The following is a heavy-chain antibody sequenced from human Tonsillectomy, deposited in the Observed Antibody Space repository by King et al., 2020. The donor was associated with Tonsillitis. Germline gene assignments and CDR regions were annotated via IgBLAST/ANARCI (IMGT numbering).Heavy chain of an antibody. CDR2: IRYDGSNK. V-gene: IGHV3-30*02. D-gene: IGHD6-13*01. Sequence: VQLVESGGGVVQPGGSLRLSCAASGFTFSNYGMHWVRQAPGKGLEWVAFIRYDGSNKFYADSVKGRFTISRDNSKNTLYLQMNSLRVEDTAVYYCAKEDCSSSWYVDYWGQGTLVTVSS. CDR3: AKEDCSSSWYVDY. CDR1: GFTFSNYG. J-gene: IGHJ4*02.